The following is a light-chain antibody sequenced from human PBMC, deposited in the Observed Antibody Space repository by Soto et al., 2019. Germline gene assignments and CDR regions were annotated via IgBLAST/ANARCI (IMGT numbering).Light chain of an antibody. CDR1: QSVSSR. V-gene: IGKV3D-15*01. CDR3: QQYIRWPLT. CDR2: GAS. J-gene: IGKJ4*01. Sequence: EIVMTQSPGTLSLSPGERATLSCRASQSVSSRLAWYQQKPGQAPRLLIYGASSRATGIPDRFSGSGSGTEFTLTISSLQSEDFAVYYCQQYIRWPLTFGGGTKVDIK.